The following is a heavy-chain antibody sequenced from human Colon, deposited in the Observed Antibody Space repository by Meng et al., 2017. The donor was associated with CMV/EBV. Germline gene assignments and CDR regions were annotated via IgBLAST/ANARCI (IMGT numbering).Heavy chain of an antibody. J-gene: IGHJ4*02. Sequence: HEQLLQSGAEVKKPGASVKVSCKASGFTFSTQYIHWVRQAPGQGLEWLGIIKPSGGSTGYAQKFQGRVTMTRDTSTSTVHMELSSLRSEDTAMYYCTRDIVLWGQGTLVTVSS. D-gene: IGHD2-15*01. CDR3: TRDIVL. CDR1: GFTFSTQY. CDR2: IKPSGGST. V-gene: IGHV1-46*01.